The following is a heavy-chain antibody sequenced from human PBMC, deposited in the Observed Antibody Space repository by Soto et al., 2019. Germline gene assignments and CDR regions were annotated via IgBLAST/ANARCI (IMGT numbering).Heavy chain of an antibody. CDR2: IIPIFGTA. D-gene: IGHD6-13*01. J-gene: IGHJ6*02. CDR3: ARDRGHSSSWSTGVVDYGMDV. CDR1: GGTFSSYA. V-gene: IGHV1-69*01. Sequence: QVQLVQSGAEVKKPGSSVKVSCKASGGTFSSYAISWVRQAPGQGLEWMGGIIPIFGTANYAQKFQGRVTITADESTSTAYMELSSLRSEDTAVYYCARDRGHSSSWSTGVVDYGMDVWGQGTTVTVSS.